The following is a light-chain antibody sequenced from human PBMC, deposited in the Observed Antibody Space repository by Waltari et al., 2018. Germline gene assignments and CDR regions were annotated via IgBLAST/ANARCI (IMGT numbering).Light chain of an antibody. Sequence: QSALTQPPSASGSPGQSVTISCTGTSRDIGGYNCVSWYQQHPGKAPKLMIYAVTKRPSGVPDRFSGSKSGNTAYLTVSGLQAEDEADCYCNSYAGTNTMVFGGGTKLTVL. CDR1: SRDIGGYNC. CDR2: AVT. J-gene: IGLJ2*01. CDR3: NSYAGTNTMV. V-gene: IGLV2-8*01.